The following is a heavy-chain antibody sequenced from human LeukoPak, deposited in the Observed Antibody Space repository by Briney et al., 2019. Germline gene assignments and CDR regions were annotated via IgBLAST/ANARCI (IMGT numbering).Heavy chain of an antibody. D-gene: IGHD3-10*01. CDR1: GGSISSYY. CDR3: AREGVSMIRRVPFDY. Sequence: SETLSLTCTVSGGSISSYYWSWIRQPPGKGLEWIGYIYYSGSTNYNPSLKSRVTISVDTSKNQFSLKLSSVTAADTAVYYCAREGVSMIRRVPFDYWGQGTLVTVSS. CDR2: IYYSGST. J-gene: IGHJ4*02. V-gene: IGHV4-59*12.